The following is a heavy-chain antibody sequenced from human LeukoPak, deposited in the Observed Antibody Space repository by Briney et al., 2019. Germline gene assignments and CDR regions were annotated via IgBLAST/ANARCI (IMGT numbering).Heavy chain of an antibody. J-gene: IGHJ4*02. D-gene: IGHD2-2*01. V-gene: IGHV1-24*01. CDR3: ATLGYCSSTSCPDDFDY. CDR2: FDPEDGET. Sequence: ASVKVSCKVSGYTLTELSMHWVRQALGKGLEWMGGFDPEDGETIYAQKFQGRVTMTEDTSTDTAYMELSSLRSEDTAVYYCATLGYCSSTSCPDDFDYGGQGTLVTVSS. CDR1: GYTLTELS.